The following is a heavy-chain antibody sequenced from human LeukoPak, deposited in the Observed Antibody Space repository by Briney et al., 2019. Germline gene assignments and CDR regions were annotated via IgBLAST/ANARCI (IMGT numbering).Heavy chain of an antibody. J-gene: IGHJ4*02. Sequence: GGSLRLSCAASGFTFSSYAMGWVRQAPGKGLEWVSAISGSGGSTYYADSVKGRFTISRDNSNNTLYLQMNSLRAEDTAFYHCAKDPYSSGSTYYFDSWGQGALVTVSS. D-gene: IGHD6-19*01. CDR3: AKDPYSSGSTYYFDS. CDR1: GFTFSSYA. V-gene: IGHV3-23*01. CDR2: ISGSGGST.